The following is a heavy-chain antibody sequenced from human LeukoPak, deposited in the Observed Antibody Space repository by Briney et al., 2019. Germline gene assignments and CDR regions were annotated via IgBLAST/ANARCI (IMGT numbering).Heavy chain of an antibody. CDR1: GGSISSSSYY. J-gene: IGHJ4*02. CDR2: IYYSGST. Sequence: SETLSLTCTVSGGSISSSSYYWGWIRQPPGKGLEWIGSIYYSGSTYYNPSLKSRVTISVDTSKNQFSLKLSSVTAADTAVYYCASILTGYDYWGQGTLVTVSS. D-gene: IGHD3-9*01. V-gene: IGHV4-39*01. CDR3: ASILTGYDY.